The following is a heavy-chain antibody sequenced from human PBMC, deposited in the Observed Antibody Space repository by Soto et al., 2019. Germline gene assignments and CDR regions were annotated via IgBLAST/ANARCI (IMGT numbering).Heavy chain of an antibody. J-gene: IGHJ4*02. D-gene: IGHD2-2*01. V-gene: IGHV3-30*03. CDR1: GFTFNTYG. Sequence: QVQLVESGGGVVQPGRSLRLSCAASGFTFNTYGMHWVRQAPGKGLEWVAVISSDGSDKYYADSVKGRFTISRDNSKNTLYLQMNSLGAEDTAVYDCARDRSTSWSLDYWGQGTLVTVSS. CDR2: ISSDGSDK. CDR3: ARDRSTSWSLDY.